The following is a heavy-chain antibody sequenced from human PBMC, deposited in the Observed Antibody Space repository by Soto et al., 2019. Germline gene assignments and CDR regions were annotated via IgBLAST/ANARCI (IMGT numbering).Heavy chain of an antibody. CDR1: GFTFDDYA. CDR3: AKDNSSSSGESLDY. CDR2: ISWNSGSI. Sequence: GGSLRLSCAASGFTFDDYAMHWVRQAPGKGLEWVSGISWNSGSIGYADSVKGRFTISRDNAKNSLYLQMNSLRAEDTALYYCAKDNSSSSGESLDYWGQGTLVTVSS. J-gene: IGHJ4*02. V-gene: IGHV3-9*01. D-gene: IGHD6-6*01.